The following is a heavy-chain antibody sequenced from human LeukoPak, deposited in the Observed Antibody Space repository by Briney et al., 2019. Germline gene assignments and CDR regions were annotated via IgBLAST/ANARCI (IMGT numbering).Heavy chain of an antibody. CDR1: GGSISSNNW. Sequence: SETLSLTCAVSGGSISSNNWWSWVRQPPGTGLEWIGEIYHSGSTNYNPSLKSRVTISVDKSKNQFSLKLSSVTAADTAVYYCATYYDSSGYKLDYWGQGTLVTVSS. V-gene: IGHV4-4*02. D-gene: IGHD3-22*01. CDR3: ATYYDSSGYKLDY. CDR2: IYHSGST. J-gene: IGHJ4*02.